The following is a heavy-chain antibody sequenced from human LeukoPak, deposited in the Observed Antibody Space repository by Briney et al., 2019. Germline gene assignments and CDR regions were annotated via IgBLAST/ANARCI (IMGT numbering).Heavy chain of an antibody. CDR1: GGSVSSGSYY. J-gene: IGHJ3*02. Sequence: SETLSLTCTVSGGSVSSGSYYWTWIRQPPGKGLEWIGYISYSGSTNFNPSLKSRVTISVDTSKNQFSLNLSSVTAADAAVYYCARRGTGGRSFDIWGQGTMVTVSS. V-gene: IGHV4-61*01. CDR3: ARRGTGGRSFDI. D-gene: IGHD2-8*02. CDR2: ISYSGST.